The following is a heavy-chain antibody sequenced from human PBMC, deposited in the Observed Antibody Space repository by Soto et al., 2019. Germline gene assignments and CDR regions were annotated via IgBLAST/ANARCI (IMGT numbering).Heavy chain of an antibody. CDR1: GYSFTNYW. Sequence: PGESLKISCTASGYSFTNYWIGWVRQRPGKGLEWMGTIYPGDSDTRYSPSFQGQVTISADKSINTAYLQWSTLKASDTAMYFCARHFDCSTTSCYIDYWAKGSLVTVSS. CDR3: ARHFDCSTTSCYIDY. V-gene: IGHV5-51*01. J-gene: IGHJ4*02. CDR2: IYPGDSDT. D-gene: IGHD2-2*02.